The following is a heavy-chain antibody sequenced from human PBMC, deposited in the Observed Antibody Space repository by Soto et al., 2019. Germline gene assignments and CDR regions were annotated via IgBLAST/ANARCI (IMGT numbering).Heavy chain of an antibody. CDR3: AKDRRAGGNSAFYFDF. J-gene: IGHJ4*02. CDR1: GFTFSNYN. CDR2: ISGTSVYI. V-gene: IGHV3-21*04. Sequence: GGSLRLSCVASGFTFSNYNMNWVRQAPGKGLEWVSHISGTSVYIHYADSVKGRFTISRDNSHNTLYLQVHSLTAEDTAVYYCAKDRRAGGNSAFYFDFWGQGAQVTVSS. D-gene: IGHD3-16*01.